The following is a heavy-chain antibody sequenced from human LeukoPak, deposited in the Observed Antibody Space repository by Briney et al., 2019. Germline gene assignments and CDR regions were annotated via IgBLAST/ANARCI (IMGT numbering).Heavy chain of an antibody. CDR3: ARDCGGGSCYGPYDAFKI. Sequence: PGGSLGLSCAASGFTFSSYEMNWVRQAPGKGLEWVSYNSSSGSTIYYADSVKGRFTISRDNAKNSLYLQMNSLRAEDTAVYYCARDCGGGSCYGPYDAFKIWGQGTMVTVSS. D-gene: IGHD2-15*01. J-gene: IGHJ3*02. CDR2: NSSSGSTI. V-gene: IGHV3-48*03. CDR1: GFTFSSYE.